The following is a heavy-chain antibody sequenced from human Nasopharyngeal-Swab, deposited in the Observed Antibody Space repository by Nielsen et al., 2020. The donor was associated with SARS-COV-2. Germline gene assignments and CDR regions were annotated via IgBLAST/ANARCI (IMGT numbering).Heavy chain of an antibody. CDR3: ATSKGDFWSGYYTYYYFDY. Sequence: GESLKISCAASGFTFSSYAMSWVRQAPGKGLEWVSAISGSGGSTYYADSVKGRFTISRDNSKNTLYLQMNSLRAEDTAVYYCATSKGDFWSGYYTYYYFDYWGQGTLVTVSP. D-gene: IGHD3-3*01. CDR2: ISGSGGST. J-gene: IGHJ4*02. CDR1: GFTFSSYA. V-gene: IGHV3-23*01.